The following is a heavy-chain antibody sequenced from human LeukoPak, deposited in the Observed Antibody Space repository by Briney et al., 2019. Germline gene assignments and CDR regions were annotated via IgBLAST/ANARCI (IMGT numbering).Heavy chain of an antibody. V-gene: IGHV1-69*04. CDR3: AITTNYGSGSRTYYGMDV. J-gene: IGHJ6*02. D-gene: IGHD3-10*01. CDR1: GGTFSSYA. CDR2: IIPILGIA. Sequence: SVKVSCKASGGTFSSYAISWVRQAPGQGLEWMGRIIPILGIANYAQKFQGRVTITADKSTSTAYMELSSLRSEDTAVYYCAITTNYGSGSRTYYGMDVWGQGTTVTVSS.